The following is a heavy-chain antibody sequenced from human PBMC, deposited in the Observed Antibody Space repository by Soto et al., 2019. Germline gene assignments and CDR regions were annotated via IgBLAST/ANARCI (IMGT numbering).Heavy chain of an antibody. V-gene: IGHV4-61*01. CDR2: IYYSGST. Sequence: SETLSLTCTVSGGSVSSGSYYWNWIRQPPGKGLEWIGYIYYSGSTNYNPSLKSRATISVDTSKNQFSLKLSSVTAADTAVYYCARARDCSSSFGGIPYYHDYRGQGTLVPGSA. J-gene: IGHJ4*02. CDR3: ARARDCSSSFGGIPYYHDY. D-gene: IGHD6-6*01. CDR1: GGSVSSGSYY.